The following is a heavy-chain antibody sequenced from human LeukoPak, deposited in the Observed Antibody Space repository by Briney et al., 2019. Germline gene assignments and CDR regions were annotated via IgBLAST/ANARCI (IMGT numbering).Heavy chain of an antibody. Sequence: TGGSLRLSCAASGFTFSTYWMSWVRQAPGKGLEWVANIKQDGGETYYVDSVKGRFTISRDYAKNSLYLQMNNLRAEDTAVYYCARDSVHGYYDSSGYSTLFDYWGQGTLVTVSS. V-gene: IGHV3-7*01. CDR3: ARDSVHGYYDSSGYSTLFDY. D-gene: IGHD3-22*01. CDR1: GFTFSTYW. CDR2: IKQDGGET. J-gene: IGHJ4*02.